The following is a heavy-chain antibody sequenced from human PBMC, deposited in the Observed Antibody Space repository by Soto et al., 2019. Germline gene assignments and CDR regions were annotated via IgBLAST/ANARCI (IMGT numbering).Heavy chain of an antibody. V-gene: IGHV1-3*01. CDR1: GYTFTSYT. CDR2: IEAGRGYT. D-gene: IGHD3-22*01. Sequence: VKVSCKASGYTFTSYTIHWVRQAPGQSLEWMGWIEAGRGYTEYSQKFQGRVTITRDTSATTAYMELSSLRSEDTAVYYCARDNYYDSSGIRGFDYWGQGTLVTVSS. CDR3: ARDNYYDSSGIRGFDY. J-gene: IGHJ4*02.